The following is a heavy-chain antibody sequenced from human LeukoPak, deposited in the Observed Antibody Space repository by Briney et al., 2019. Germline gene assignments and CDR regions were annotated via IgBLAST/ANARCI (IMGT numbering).Heavy chain of an antibody. J-gene: IGHJ5*02. CDR2: IRYDGSNK. Sequence: PGGSLRLSCAASGFTFSSYGMHWVRQAPGKGLEWVAFIRYDGSNKYYADSVKGRFTISRDNSKNTLYLQMNSLRAEDTAVYYCAKDPGIAVAVRPDWFDPWGQGTLVTVSS. CDR1: GFTFSSYG. CDR3: AKDPGIAVAVRPDWFDP. V-gene: IGHV3-30*02. D-gene: IGHD6-19*01.